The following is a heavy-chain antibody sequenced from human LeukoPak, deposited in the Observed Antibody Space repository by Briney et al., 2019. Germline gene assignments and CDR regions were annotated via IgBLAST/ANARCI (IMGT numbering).Heavy chain of an antibody. V-gene: IGHV4-38-2*02. CDR2: IYHTGNT. CDR3: ARAAITLPQSTVGHFDY. Sequence: SETLSLTCSVSNYSISSGHYWGWIRPPPGKGLEWIGNIYHTGNTYYNPSLKSRVTISVDTAQIQFSLKLSSVTAADTAIYYCARAAITLPQSTVGHFDYWGQGTLVTVSS. J-gene: IGHJ4*02. CDR1: NYSISSGHY. D-gene: IGHD4-23*01.